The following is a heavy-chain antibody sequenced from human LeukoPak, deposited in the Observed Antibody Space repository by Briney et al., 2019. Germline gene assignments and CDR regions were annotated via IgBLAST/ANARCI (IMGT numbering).Heavy chain of an antibody. J-gene: IGHJ5*02. V-gene: IGHV4-39*07. Sequence: SETLSLTCTVSGGSISSSSYYWGWIRQPPGKGLEWIGSIYYSGSTYYNPSLKSRVTISVDTSKNQFSLKLSSVTAADTAVYYRARKGYCSSTSCLDPWGQGTLVTVSS. CDR2: IYYSGST. CDR1: GGSISSSSYY. D-gene: IGHD2-2*01. CDR3: ARKGYCSSTSCLDP.